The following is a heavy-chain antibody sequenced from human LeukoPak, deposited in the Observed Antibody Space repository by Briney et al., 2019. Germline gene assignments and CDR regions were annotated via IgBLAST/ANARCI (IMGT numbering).Heavy chain of an antibody. J-gene: IGHJ4*02. V-gene: IGHV1-2*02. CDR3: ARDYYYDSSTRD. Sequence: ASVKVSCKASGYTFTGYYMHWVRQAPGQGLEWMGWINPNSGGTNYAQKFQGRVTMTRGTSISTAYMELSRLRSDDTAVYYCARDYYYDSSTRDWGQGTLVTVSS. D-gene: IGHD3-22*01. CDR2: INPNSGGT. CDR1: GYTFTGYY.